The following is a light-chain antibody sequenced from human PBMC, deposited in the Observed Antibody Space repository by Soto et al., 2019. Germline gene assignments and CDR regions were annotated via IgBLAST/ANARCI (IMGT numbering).Light chain of an antibody. J-gene: IGKJ4*02. CDR3: QQYVSSGT. CDR1: QSVRNNY. CDR2: GAS. Sequence: LKKSAGTLSLTQGERATLSCRSSQSVRNNYLAWYQQKPGQAPRLLIYGASNRATGIPDRFSGSGSGTVFTLTISRLEPEDFAVYYFQQYVSSGTFCQVTMVDIK. V-gene: IGKV3-20*01.